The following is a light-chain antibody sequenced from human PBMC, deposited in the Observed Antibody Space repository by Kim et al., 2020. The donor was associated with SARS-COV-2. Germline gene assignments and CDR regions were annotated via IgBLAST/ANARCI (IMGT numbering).Light chain of an antibody. Sequence: QRVYISCTGSSSKIGAGYDVHWYQQLPGTAPKLLIYGNSNRPSGVPDRFSGSKSGTSASLAITGLQAEDEADYYCQSYDSSLSGSVFGGGTQLTVL. CDR3: QSYDSSLSGSV. J-gene: IGLJ3*02. V-gene: IGLV1-40*01. CDR2: GNS. CDR1: SSKIGAGYD.